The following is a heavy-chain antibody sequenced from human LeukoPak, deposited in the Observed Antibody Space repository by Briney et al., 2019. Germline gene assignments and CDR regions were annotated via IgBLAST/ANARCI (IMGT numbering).Heavy chain of an antibody. Sequence: SETLSLTCAVYGGSFSGYYWSWIRQPPGKGLEWIGEVNHSGSTNYNPSLKSRVTISVDTSKNQFSLKLSSVTAADTPVYYCARGFRAKWAFANLYYMDVCGKGTTVTVSS. D-gene: IGHD1-26*01. CDR2: VNHSGST. CDR3: ARGFRAKWAFANLYYMDV. CDR1: GGSFSGYY. J-gene: IGHJ6*03. V-gene: IGHV4-34*01.